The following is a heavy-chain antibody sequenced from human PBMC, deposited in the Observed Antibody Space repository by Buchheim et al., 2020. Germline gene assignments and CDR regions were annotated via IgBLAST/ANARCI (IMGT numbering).Heavy chain of an antibody. CDR2: INSDGSST. V-gene: IGHV3-74*01. CDR3: ASLGIGYYDFWSRDY. Sequence: EVQLVESGGGLVQPGGSLRLSCAASGFTFSSYWMYWVRQAPGKGLVWVSRINSDGSSTRYADSVKGRFTISRDNAKNTLYLQMNSLRAEDTAVYYCASLGIGYYDFWSRDYWGQGTL. CDR1: GFTFSSYW. D-gene: IGHD3-3*01. J-gene: IGHJ4*02.